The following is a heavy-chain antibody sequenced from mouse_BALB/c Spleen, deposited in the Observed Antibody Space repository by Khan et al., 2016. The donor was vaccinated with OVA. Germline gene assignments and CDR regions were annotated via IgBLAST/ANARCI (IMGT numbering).Heavy chain of an antibody. V-gene: IGHV2-9*02. CDR3: ANHEDI. CDR1: GVSLTSDG. J-gene: IGHJ2*01. Sequence: QVQLKQSGPGLVAPSQSLSITCTVSGVSLTSDGVHWVRQPPGKGLEWLGVIWAGGSTNYNSALKCRLCISKDNSKSQVFVKMNSVKTDDTAMYYCANHEDIWGQGTTLTVSS. CDR2: IWAGGST.